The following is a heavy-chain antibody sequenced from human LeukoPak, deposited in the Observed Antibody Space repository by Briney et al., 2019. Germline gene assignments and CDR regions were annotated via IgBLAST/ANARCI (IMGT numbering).Heavy chain of an antibody. CDR1: GFTFSSYE. CDR2: ISSSGSTV. J-gene: IGHJ6*04. V-gene: IGHV3-48*03. Sequence: GRSLRLSCAASGFTFSSYEMNWVRQAPGKGLEWVSYISSSGSTVYYADSVKGRFTISRDNAKNSLYLQMNSLRAEDTAVYYCAELGITMIGGVWGKGTTVTISS. CDR3: AELGITMIGGV. D-gene: IGHD3-10*02.